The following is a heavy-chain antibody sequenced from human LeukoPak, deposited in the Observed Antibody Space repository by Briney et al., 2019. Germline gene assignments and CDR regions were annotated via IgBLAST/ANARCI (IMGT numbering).Heavy chain of an antibody. J-gene: IGHJ4*02. Sequence: GGSLRLSCAASGFAFSDFGMHWVRQAPGKGLEWVAFIRYDDSYIYYRDSVKGRFTISRDNFKNTLYLQMNSLRPEDMGLYYCAEGLHSFDYWGQGTLVTVSS. V-gene: IGHV3-30*02. CDR1: GFAFSDFG. CDR3: AEGLHSFDY. CDR2: IRYDDSYI.